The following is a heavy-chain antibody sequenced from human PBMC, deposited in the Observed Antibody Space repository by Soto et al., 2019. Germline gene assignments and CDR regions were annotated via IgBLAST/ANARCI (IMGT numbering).Heavy chain of an antibody. D-gene: IGHD3-3*01. V-gene: IGHV1-2*02. CDR1: GYTFTGYF. J-gene: IGHJ5*02. CDR2: INSNSGAT. Sequence: QVQLVQSGAEVKKPGASVKVSCKASGYTFTGYFMHWVRQAPGQGLEWMGWINSNSGATKYAQKFQCRVTLSRDTSISTAYMELSGLRSDDTAVYYCARGGGTILAPLPWGQGTLVTVSS. CDR3: ARGGGTILAPLP.